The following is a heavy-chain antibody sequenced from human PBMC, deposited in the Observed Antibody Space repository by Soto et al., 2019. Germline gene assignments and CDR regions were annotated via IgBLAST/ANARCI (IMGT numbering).Heavy chain of an antibody. CDR2: IYYGGST. V-gene: IGHV4-39*01. Sequence: SETLSLTCTVSGVSISSSNYYWGWIRQPPGKGLEWIGSIYYGGSTYYNPSLKSRVTISVDTSKNQFSLRLSSVTAADTALYYCASPVAYGDYGRFDPWGRGTLVTVSS. D-gene: IGHD4-17*01. CDR3: ASPVAYGDYGRFDP. CDR1: GVSISSSNYY. J-gene: IGHJ5*02.